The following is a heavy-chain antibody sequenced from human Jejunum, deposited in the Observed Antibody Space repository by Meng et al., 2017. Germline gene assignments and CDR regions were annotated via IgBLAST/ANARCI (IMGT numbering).Heavy chain of an antibody. CDR2: ISWNSGDI. J-gene: IGHJ4*02. V-gene: IGHV3-9*01. Sequence: SLKISCSASGFIFDNYAMHWVRQAPGKGLEWVSGISWNSGDIGYADSVKGRFTISRDNAKNSLYLEMNSLRDEDTAFYYWAKGTGVVVSAVWRYYFDYWGQGTLVTVSS. D-gene: IGHD2-21*01. CDR1: GFIFDNYA. CDR3: AKGTGVVVSAVWRYYFDY.